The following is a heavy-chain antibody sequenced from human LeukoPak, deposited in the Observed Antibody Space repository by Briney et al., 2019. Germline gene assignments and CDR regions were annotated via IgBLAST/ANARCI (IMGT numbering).Heavy chain of an antibody. CDR2: INPNSGGT. V-gene: IGHV1-2*02. Sequence: GASVKVSCKASGYTFTGYYMHWVRQAPGQGLEWMGWINPNSGGTNYAQKFQGRVTMTRDTSISTAYMELSRLRSDDTAVYYCASGYSSGWYLEYYFDYWGQGTLVTVSS. D-gene: IGHD6-19*01. J-gene: IGHJ4*02. CDR1: GYTFTGYY. CDR3: ASGYSSGWYLEYYFDY.